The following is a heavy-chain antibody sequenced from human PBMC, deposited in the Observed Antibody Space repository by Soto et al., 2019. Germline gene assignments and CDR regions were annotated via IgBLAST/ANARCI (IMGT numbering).Heavy chain of an antibody. Sequence: QVQLQESGPGLVKPSGTLSLTCAVSGASITGYNWWTWVRQPPGEGLEWIGEIYHSGGTSYNPSPKSRVTMSGDKANNHFSLSLRSVTAADTAVYYCVRGIVVPARRFDPWGQGIPVTVSS. CDR3: VRGIVVPARRFDP. V-gene: IGHV4-4*02. CDR2: IYHSGGT. D-gene: IGHD2-2*01. J-gene: IGHJ5*02. CDR1: GASITGYNW.